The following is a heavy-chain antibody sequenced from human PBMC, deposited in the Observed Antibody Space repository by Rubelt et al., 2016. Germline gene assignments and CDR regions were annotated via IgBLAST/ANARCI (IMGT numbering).Heavy chain of an antibody. CDR2: IWNDGNNK. Sequence: QVQLVESGGGVVQPGRSLRLSCAASGFTFSDYVMHWVRQAPGKGLEWVAVIWNDGNNKYYADSVQGRFTLSRDNSKNKLYLQMDSLRAEDTAVYYCARGYGSIMIGPEWWGQGTLVTVSS. D-gene: IGHD3-16*01. V-gene: IGHV3-33*01. CDR3: ARGYGSIMIGPEW. J-gene: IGHJ4*02. CDR1: GFTFSDYV.